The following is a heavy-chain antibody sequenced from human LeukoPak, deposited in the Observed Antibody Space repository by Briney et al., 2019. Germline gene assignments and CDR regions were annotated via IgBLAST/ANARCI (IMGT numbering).Heavy chain of an antibody. V-gene: IGHV4-39*07. J-gene: IGHJ5*02. D-gene: IGHD3-10*01. CDR1: GGSISSSTYY. CDR2: MYYSSGNT. CDR3: ARGRGEGRGIAMVRGVRAPSYNWFDP. Sequence: SETLLLTCTVPGGSISSSTYYWGWIRQPPGKGLERIGSMYYSSGNTYYNPSLKSRVTISVDTSKNQFCLKLSSVTAADTAVYYCARGRGEGRGIAMVRGVRAPSYNWFDPWGHGTQVTVSS.